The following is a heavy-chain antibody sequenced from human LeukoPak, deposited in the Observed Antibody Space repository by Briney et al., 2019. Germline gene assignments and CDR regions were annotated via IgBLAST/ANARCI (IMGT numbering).Heavy chain of an antibody. D-gene: IGHD2-2*01. CDR3: ARLPAYCSSTSCYYDY. J-gene: IGHJ4*02. V-gene: IGHV3-33*01. Sequence: GGSLRLSCAASGFSFSSYGMHWVRQAPGKGLEWVAVIWYDGSIKYYGDSVKGRFTISRDNAKNSLFLQMNSLRAEDTAVYYCARLPAYCSSTSCYYDYWGQGTLVTVSS. CDR1: GFSFSSYG. CDR2: IWYDGSIK.